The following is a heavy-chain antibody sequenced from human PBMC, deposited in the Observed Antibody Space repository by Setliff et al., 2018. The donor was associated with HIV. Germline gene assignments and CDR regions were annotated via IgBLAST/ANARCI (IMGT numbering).Heavy chain of an antibody. CDR3: ARGYPVSYYYYMDV. V-gene: IGHV4-31*03. CDR1: GGSISSGGYY. D-gene: IGHD3-16*02. Sequence: LSLTCTVSGGSISSGGYYWSWIRQQPGKGLEWIGYIYYSGSTYYNPSLKSRVTISVDTSKNQFSLKLSSVTAADTAVYYCARGYPVSYYYYMDVWGKGTTVTVPS. J-gene: IGHJ6*03. CDR2: IYYSGST.